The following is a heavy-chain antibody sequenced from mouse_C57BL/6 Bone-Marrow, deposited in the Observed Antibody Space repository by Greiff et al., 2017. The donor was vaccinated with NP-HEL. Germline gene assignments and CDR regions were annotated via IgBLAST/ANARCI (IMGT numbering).Heavy chain of an antibody. CDR1: GYTFTSYW. CDR2: IYPGCGST. CDR3: ARRGWLLPFAY. J-gene: IGHJ3*01. D-gene: IGHD2-3*01. Sequence: QVQLQQPGAELVKPGASVKMSCKASGYTFTSYWITWVKQRPGQGLEWIGDIYPGCGSTNYNEKFKSKATLTADTSSSTAYMQLSSLTSEDSAVYYCARRGWLLPFAYWGQGTLVTVSA. V-gene: IGHV1-55*01.